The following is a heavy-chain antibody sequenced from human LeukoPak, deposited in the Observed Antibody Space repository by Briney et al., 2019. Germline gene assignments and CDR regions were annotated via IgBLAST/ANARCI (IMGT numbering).Heavy chain of an antibody. CDR1: RYTFTDYY. J-gene: IGHJ5*02. D-gene: IGHD3-16*01. V-gene: IGHV1-2*02. CDR2: INPNNGDT. CDR3: ERVGGGLTFWFAL. Sequence: GASVKVSCKASRYTFTDYYMHWVRQAPGQGLEWMGWINPNNGDTHHAQKFQGRITMTRDTSISTAYMELSRLRSDDTVIYYCERVGGGLTFWFALWGQGTLVTVSS.